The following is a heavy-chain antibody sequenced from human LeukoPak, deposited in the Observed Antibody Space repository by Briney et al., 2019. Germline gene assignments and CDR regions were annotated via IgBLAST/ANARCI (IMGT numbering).Heavy chain of an antibody. J-gene: IGHJ4*02. Sequence: GGSLRLSCAASGFTFSGSAMRWVRQASGKGLEWVGRIRNKANSYATAYSASVKGRFTISRDDSKNTAYLQMNSLKTEDTAVYYCTRLGASGSRIIDYWGQGTLVTVSS. V-gene: IGHV3-73*01. CDR1: GFTFSGSA. CDR3: TRLGASGSRIIDY. D-gene: IGHD3-10*01. CDR2: IRNKANSYAT.